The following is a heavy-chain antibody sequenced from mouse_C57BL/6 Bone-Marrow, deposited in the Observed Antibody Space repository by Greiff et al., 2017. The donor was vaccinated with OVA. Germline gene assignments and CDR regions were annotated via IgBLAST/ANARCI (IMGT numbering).Heavy chain of an antibody. Sequence: VQLQQSGAELVRPGASVKLSCKASGYTFTDYYINWVKQRPGQGLEWIARIYPGSGNTYYNEKFKGKATLTAEKSSSTAYMQLSSLTSEDSAVYFCARSWYYGSSYGAMDYWGQGTSVTVSS. D-gene: IGHD1-1*01. CDR1: GYTFTDYY. J-gene: IGHJ4*01. V-gene: IGHV1-76*01. CDR3: ARSWYYGSSYGAMDY. CDR2: IYPGSGNT.